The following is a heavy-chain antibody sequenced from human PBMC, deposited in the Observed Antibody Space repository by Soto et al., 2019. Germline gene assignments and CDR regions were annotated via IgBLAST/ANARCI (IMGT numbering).Heavy chain of an antibody. CDR2: INAGNGNT. J-gene: IGHJ6*02. V-gene: IGHV1-3*01. CDR3: ARAGLRFLEWLSSPDGMDV. Sequence: ASVKVSCTASGYTFTSYAMHWVRQAPGQRLEWMGWINAGNGNTKYSQKFQGRVTITRDTSASTAYMELSSLRSEDTAVYYCARAGLRFLEWLSSPDGMDVWGQGTTVTVSS. D-gene: IGHD3-3*01. CDR1: GYTFTSYA.